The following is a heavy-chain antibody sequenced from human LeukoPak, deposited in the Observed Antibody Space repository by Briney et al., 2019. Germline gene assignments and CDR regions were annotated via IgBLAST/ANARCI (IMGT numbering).Heavy chain of an antibody. V-gene: IGHV3-11*01. Sequence: GGSLRLSCAASGFTFSDYYMSWIRQAPGKGLEWVSYISSSGSTIYYADSVKGRFTISRDNAKNSLYLQMNSLRAEDTAVNYCARGVRNYYDSTGEVNDYWGQGTLVTVSS. J-gene: IGHJ4*02. D-gene: IGHD3-22*01. CDR1: GFTFSDYY. CDR2: ISSSGSTI. CDR3: ARGVRNYYDSTGEVNDY.